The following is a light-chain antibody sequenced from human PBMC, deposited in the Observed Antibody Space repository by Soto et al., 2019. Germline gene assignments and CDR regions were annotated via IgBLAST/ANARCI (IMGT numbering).Light chain of an antibody. Sequence: SYELTQPPSVSVSPGQTASITCSGDKLGDKYACWYQQKPGQSPVLVIYQDSKRPSGIPERFSGSNSGNTATLTVSGIQAMDEADYYCQAWDSSTVVFGGGTKLTDL. CDR3: QAWDSSTVV. CDR2: QDS. CDR1: KLGDKY. J-gene: IGLJ2*01. V-gene: IGLV3-1*01.